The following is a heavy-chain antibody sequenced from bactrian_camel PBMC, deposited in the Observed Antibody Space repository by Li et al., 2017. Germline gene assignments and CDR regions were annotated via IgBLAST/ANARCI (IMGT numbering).Heavy chain of an antibody. CDR3: AAARRLGGSWYYPQAGYNS. Sequence: HVQQVESGGGSVQAGGSLRLSCVVSGYSNNEYCMAWFRQAPGKEREGIASIDAIGSRSYVDSVKGRFTISKDSAKNTLYLQMNNLKADDTATYYCAAARRLGGSWYYPQAGYNSWGQGTQVTVS. D-gene: IGHD6*01. CDR1: GYSNNEYC. J-gene: IGHJ4*01. CDR2: IDAIGSR. V-gene: IGHV3S26*01.